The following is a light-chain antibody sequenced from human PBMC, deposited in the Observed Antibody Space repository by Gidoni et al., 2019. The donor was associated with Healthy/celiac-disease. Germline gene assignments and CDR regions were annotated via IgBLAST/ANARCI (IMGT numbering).Light chain of an antibody. V-gene: IGLV2-11*01. J-gene: IGLJ1*01. CDR3: CSYAGSYSYV. Sequence: QSALTQPRTLSGSPGQSVTIPCTGTSSDVGGYNYVAWYQQHPGKAPKLMIYDVSKRPSGVPDRFSGSKSGNTASLTISWLQAEDESDYYCCSYAGSYSYVFGTGTKVTVL. CDR1: SSDVGGYNY. CDR2: DVS.